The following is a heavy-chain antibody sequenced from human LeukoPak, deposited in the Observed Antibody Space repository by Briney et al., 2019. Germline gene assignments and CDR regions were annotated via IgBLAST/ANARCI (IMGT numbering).Heavy chain of an antibody. CDR3: AKGRSNYGDPLYYFDY. V-gene: IGHV3-23*01. CDR2: ISGSGGNT. CDR1: GFTFSSYA. D-gene: IGHD4-17*01. J-gene: IGHJ4*02. Sequence: GGSLRLSCAASGFTFSSYAMSWVRQAPGKGLEWVSAISGSGGNTYYADSVKGRFTISRDNSKNTLYLQMNSLRAEDTAVYYCAKGRSNYGDPLYYFDYWGQGTLVTVSS.